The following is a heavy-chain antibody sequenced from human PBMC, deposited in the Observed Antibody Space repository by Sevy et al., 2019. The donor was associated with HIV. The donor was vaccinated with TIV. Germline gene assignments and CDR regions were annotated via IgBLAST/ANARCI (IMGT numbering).Heavy chain of an antibody. CDR3: ASLVVVVAATRSNHKNDY. V-gene: IGHV3-30*04. CDR2: ISYDGSNK. J-gene: IGHJ4*02. D-gene: IGHD2-15*01. Sequence: GGSLRLSCAASGFTFSSYAMHWVRQAPGKGLEWVAVISYDGSNKYYADSVKGRFTISRDNSKNTLYLQMNSLRAEDTAVYYCASLVVVVAATRSNHKNDYWGQGPLFTVSS. CDR1: GFTFSSYA.